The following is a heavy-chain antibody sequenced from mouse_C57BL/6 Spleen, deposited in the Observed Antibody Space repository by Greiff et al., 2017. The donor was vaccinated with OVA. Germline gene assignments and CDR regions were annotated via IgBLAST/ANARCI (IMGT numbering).Heavy chain of an antibody. CDR1: GYTFTSSW. D-gene: IGHD4-1*01. V-gene: IGHV1-59*01. J-gene: IGHJ1*03. Sequence: QVQLQQPGAELVRPGTSVKLSCKASGYTFTSSWMHWVKQRPGQGLAWIGVIDPSDSYTNYTQKFKGKATLTVDTSSSTDYMQLSSLTSDDAAVYDCARTGTWDWYFDVWGTGTTVTVSS. CDR2: IDPSDSYT. CDR3: ARTGTWDWYFDV.